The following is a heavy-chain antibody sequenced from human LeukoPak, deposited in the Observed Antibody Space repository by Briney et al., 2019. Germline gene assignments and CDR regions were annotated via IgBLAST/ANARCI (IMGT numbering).Heavy chain of an antibody. Sequence: GASVKVSCKASGYTFTSYGISWVRQAPGQGLEWIGWISAYNGNTNYAQKLQGRVTMTTDTSTSTAYMELRSLRSDDTAVYYCAIKYYYGSGSYFYYFDYWAREPWSPS. D-gene: IGHD3-10*01. V-gene: IGHV1-18*01. CDR1: GYTFTSYG. CDR2: ISAYNGNT. CDR3: AIKYYYGSGSYFYYFDY. J-gene: IGHJ4*02.